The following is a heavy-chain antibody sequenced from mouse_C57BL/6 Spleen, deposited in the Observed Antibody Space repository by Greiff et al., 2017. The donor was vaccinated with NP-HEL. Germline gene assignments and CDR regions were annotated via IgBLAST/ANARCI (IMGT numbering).Heavy chain of an antibody. J-gene: IGHJ2*01. D-gene: IGHD1-1*01. CDR2: INPSSGYT. CDR1: GYTFTSYT. Sequence: QVQLQQSGAELARPGASVKMSCKASGYTFTSYTMHWVKQRPGQGLEWIGYINPSSGYTKYNQKFKDKATLTADKSSSTAYMQLSSLTSEDSAVYYGARTLVVVPCDYGSSYGSFDYWGQGTTLTVSS. CDR3: ARTLVVVPCDYGSSYGSFDY. V-gene: IGHV1-4*01.